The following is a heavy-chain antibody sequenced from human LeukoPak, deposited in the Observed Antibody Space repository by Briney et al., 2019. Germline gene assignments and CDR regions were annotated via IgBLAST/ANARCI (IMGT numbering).Heavy chain of an antibody. CDR3: ARGVEPLAANTLAY. V-gene: IGHV3-53*01. Sequence: PGGSLRLSCAASGFTVITNDMTWVRQAPGKGLEWVSVLYSDGSTKYADSVQGRSTISRDNSKNTLYLEMNSLSPDDTAVYYCARGVEPLAANTLAYWGQGTLVTVSS. CDR2: LYSDGST. CDR1: GFTVITND. J-gene: IGHJ4*02. D-gene: IGHD1-14*01.